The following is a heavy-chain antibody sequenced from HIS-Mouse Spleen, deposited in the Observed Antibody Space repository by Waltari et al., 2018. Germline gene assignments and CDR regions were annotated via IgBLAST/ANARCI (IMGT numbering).Heavy chain of an antibody. D-gene: IGHD2-8*01. Sequence: QVQLVVSGGGVVQPGRSLSLSCAASGFTFSGYGMHWVRQAPGKGLEWVAVIWYDGSNKYYADSVKGRFTISRDNSKNTLYLQMNSLRAEDTAVYYCAKGGLMVYAIGDYWGQGTLVTVSS. CDR2: IWYDGSNK. CDR3: AKGGLMVYAIGDY. J-gene: IGHJ4*02. CDR1: GFTFSGYG. V-gene: IGHV3-33*06.